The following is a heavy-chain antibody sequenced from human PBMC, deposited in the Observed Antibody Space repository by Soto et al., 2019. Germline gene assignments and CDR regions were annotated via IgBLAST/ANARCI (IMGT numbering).Heavy chain of an antibody. CDR3: ALALGPPRGLDY. J-gene: IGHJ4*02. CDR1: GASTVSHYH. V-gene: IGHV4-31*02. Sequence: PSETLSLTCSVSGASTVSHYHWTWIRQPPGKGLEWMGYIFNSGTTFYNPSLTSRLSISMDTSGNHFSLELRSVTAADTAVYYCALALGPPRGLDYCGQGPLVTVYS. CDR2: IFNSGTT. D-gene: IGHD6-19*01.